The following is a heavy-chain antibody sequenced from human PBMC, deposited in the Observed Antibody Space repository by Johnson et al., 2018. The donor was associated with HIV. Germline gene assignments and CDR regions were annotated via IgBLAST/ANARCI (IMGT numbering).Heavy chain of an antibody. D-gene: IGHD3-10*01. CDR1: GFTFSSYA. V-gene: IGHV3-30*04. CDR2: ISYDGSNK. CDR3: ARPIARGASDI. J-gene: IGHJ3*02. Sequence: QVQLVESGGGVVQPGRSLRLSCAASGFTFSSYAMHWVRQAPGKGLEWVAVISYDGSNKYYADSVKGRFTISRDNSKNTLYLQMDSLRAEDTAIYYCARPIARGASDIWGQGTMVTVSS.